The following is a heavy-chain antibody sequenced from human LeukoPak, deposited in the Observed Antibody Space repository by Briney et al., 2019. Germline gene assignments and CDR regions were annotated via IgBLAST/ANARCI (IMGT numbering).Heavy chain of an antibody. J-gene: IGHJ4*02. V-gene: IGHV3-23*01. D-gene: IGHD3-9*01. Sequence: GGSLRLSCAVSGFAFRSYGMSWVRQAPGKGLEGVSASSGSADSTYYADSVKGRFTISRDNYKNTLYLQVNSLRAEETDVYYCAKNRGVLRNFDCYDYWGQGTLVTVSS. CDR2: SSGSADST. CDR1: GFAFRSYG. CDR3: AKNRGVLRNFDCYDY.